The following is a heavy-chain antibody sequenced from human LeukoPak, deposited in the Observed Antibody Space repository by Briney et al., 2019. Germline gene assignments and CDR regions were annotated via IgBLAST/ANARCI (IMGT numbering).Heavy chain of an antibody. CDR1: GFTFSSYS. CDR3: ARDAPIGVVVVAAPLDY. Sequence: GGPLRLSCAASGFTFSSYSMNWVRQAPGKGLEWVSSISSSSSYIYYADSVKGRFTISRDNAKNSLYLQMNSLRAEDTAVYYCARDAPIGVVVVAAPLDYWGQGTLVTVSS. D-gene: IGHD2-15*01. V-gene: IGHV3-21*01. CDR2: ISSSSSYI. J-gene: IGHJ4*02.